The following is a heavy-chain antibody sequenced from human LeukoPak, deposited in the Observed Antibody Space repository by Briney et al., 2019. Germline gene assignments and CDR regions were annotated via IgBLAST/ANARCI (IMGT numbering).Heavy chain of an antibody. J-gene: IGHJ4*02. Sequence: GESLKISCKGSGYSFTSYWISWVRQMPGKGLEWMGRIDPSDSYTNYSPSFQGHVTISADKSINTAYLQWSSLKASDTAMYYCARRGGSGWYLDYWGQGTLVTVSS. CDR2: IDPSDSYT. D-gene: IGHD6-19*01. CDR1: GYSFTSYW. V-gene: IGHV5-10-1*01. CDR3: ARRGGSGWYLDY.